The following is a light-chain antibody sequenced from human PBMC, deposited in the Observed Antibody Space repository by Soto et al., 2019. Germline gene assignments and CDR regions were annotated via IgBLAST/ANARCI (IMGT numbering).Light chain of an antibody. CDR1: QTIRNS. J-gene: IGKJ1*01. CDR3: QQTYSNTPT. CDR2: TAS. Sequence: DIQMTQSPSSLSASVGDRVTITCRASQTIRNSLNWYSQKPGKAPTLLIFTASNLQGGVPSRFSGSQSGTDFTLTIASLQPEDFATYYCQQTYSNTPTFGQGTKVDIK. V-gene: IGKV1-39*01.